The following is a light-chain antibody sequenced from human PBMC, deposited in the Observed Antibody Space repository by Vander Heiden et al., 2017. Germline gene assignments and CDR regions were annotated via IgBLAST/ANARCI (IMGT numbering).Light chain of an antibody. CDR1: QSLVYSDGITY. V-gene: IGKV2-30*01. Sequence: DVVMTQSPSSLPVTLGQPASISCRPSQSLVYSDGITYLNWLQQRPGQSPRRLIYKVSNRDSGVPDRFSGSGSGTDFTLKISRVVAQDVGVYYCLQGKHWPPVYTFGQGTKLEIK. CDR2: KVS. CDR3: LQGKHWPPVYT. J-gene: IGKJ2*01.